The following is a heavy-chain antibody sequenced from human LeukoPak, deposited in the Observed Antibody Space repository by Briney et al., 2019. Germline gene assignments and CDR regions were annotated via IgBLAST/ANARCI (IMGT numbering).Heavy chain of an antibody. D-gene: IGHD4-11*01. CDR2: INHSGST. V-gene: IGHV4-34*01. J-gene: IGHJ4*02. CDR1: GGSFSGYY. Sequence: PSETLSLTCAVYGGSFSGYYWSWIRQPPGKGLEWIGEINHSGSTNYNPSLKSRVTISVDTSKNQFSLKLSSVTAADTAVYYCARARGGAYSNSVGYWGQGTLVTVSS. CDR3: ARARGGAYSNSVGY.